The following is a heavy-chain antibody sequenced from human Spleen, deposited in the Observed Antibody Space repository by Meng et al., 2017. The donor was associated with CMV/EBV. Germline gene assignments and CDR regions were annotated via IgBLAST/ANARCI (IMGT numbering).Heavy chain of an antibody. CDR3: ARERTRLNWFDP. D-gene: IGHD1-14*01. CDR2: INPNSGGT. J-gene: IGHJ5*02. V-gene: IGHV1-2*02. CDR1: GYIFTDYY. Sequence: ASVKVSCKASGYIFTDYYMHWVRQAPGQGLEWMGWINPNSGGTNYAQKFQGRVTMTRDTSISTAYMELSKLKSDDTAVYYCARERTRLNWFDPWGQGTLVTVSS.